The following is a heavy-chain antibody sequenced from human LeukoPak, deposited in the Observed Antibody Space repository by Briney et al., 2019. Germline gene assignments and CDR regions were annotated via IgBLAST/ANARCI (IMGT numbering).Heavy chain of an antibody. D-gene: IGHD3-3*01. CDR1: GYTVSSNY. J-gene: IGHJ6*03. CDR3: ERETFSVWSGTLGLYYYMDI. CDR2: IYSGGST. V-gene: IGHV3-66*02. Sequence: GGSLRLSCAASGYTVSSNYMSWVRQAPGKGLEWVSVIYSGGSTYYADSVKDRFTISRDNSKNTLYLQMNSLRAEDTAEYHCERETFSVWSGTLGLYYYMDIWGKGTTVTVSS.